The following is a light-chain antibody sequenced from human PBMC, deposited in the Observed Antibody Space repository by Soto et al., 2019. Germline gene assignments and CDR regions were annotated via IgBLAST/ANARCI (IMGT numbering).Light chain of an antibody. J-gene: IGLJ1*01. V-gene: IGLV2-14*01. CDR1: NSDVGRYNY. Sequence: QSALTQPASVSGSPGQSITICCTGTNSDVGRYNYVSWYQQQPGKAPKLMIYEVSNRPSGVSNRFSGSKSGNTASPTISGLQAEDEADYYCSSYTTSSTAYVFGIGTKLTVL. CDR3: SSYTTSSTAYV. CDR2: EVS.